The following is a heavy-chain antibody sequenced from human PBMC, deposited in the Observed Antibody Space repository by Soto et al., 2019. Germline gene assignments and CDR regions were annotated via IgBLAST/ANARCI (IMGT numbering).Heavy chain of an antibody. CDR2: IWYDGSNK. Sequence: QVQLVESGGGVVQPGRSLRLSYAASGFTFSSYGMHWVRQAPGKGLEWVAVIWYDGSNKYYADSVKGRFTISRDNSKNTLYLQMNSLRAEDTAVYYCARDYGSSWTLMYYFDYWGQGTLVTVSS. J-gene: IGHJ4*02. CDR1: GFTFSSYG. CDR3: ARDYGSSWTLMYYFDY. V-gene: IGHV3-33*01. D-gene: IGHD6-13*01.